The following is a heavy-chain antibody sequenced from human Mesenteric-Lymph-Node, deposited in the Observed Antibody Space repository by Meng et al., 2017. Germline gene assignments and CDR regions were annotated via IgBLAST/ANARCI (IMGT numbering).Heavy chain of an antibody. CDR3: ARGKHYCGSGNIAHWFDP. V-gene: IGHV4-34*01. J-gene: IGHJ5*02. Sequence: SETLSLTCAVYGGSFSGYYWSWIRQPPGKGLEWIGEINHSGSTNYNPSLKSRVTISVDTSKNQFSLKLSSVTAADTAVYYCARGKHYCGSGNIAHWFDPWGQGTLVTVSS. D-gene: IGHD3-10*01. CDR2: INHSGST. CDR1: GGSFSGYY.